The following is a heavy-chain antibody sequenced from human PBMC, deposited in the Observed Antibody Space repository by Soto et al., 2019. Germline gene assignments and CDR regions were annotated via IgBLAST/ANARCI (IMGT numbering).Heavy chain of an antibody. J-gene: IGHJ6*03. Sequence: QDQLVQSGAEVKKPGASVTVSCKASGYSFTNYGITWVRQAPGQGLEWMGWISAYNGNTHYAQKLQGRVTMTTDASTSTAYMELRSLRPDDTAVYYCARDRGVAPPVAGNTYYYYHMDVWGKGTTVIVSS. D-gene: IGHD6-19*01. CDR2: ISAYNGNT. CDR3: ARDRGVAPPVAGNTYYYYHMDV. V-gene: IGHV1-18*01. CDR1: GYSFTNYG.